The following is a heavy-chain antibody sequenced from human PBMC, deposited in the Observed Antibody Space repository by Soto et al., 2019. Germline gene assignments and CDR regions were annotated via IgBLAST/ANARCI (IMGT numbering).Heavy chain of an antibody. J-gene: IGHJ3*01. CDR3: VRKKNYCSGGTCYNDSFDF. V-gene: IGHV2-5*04. D-gene: IGHD2-15*01. CDR1: GFSLSTSGVG. CDR2: IYWDDAE. Sequence: QITLKESGPTLVKPTQTLTLTCTFSGFSLSTSGVGVGWIRQPPGKALEWLALIYWDDAERYRASLKSRLTITKDPSKNQVVLTMTNMDPVDTGTYYCVRKKNYCSGGTCYNDSFDFWGQGTMATVSS.